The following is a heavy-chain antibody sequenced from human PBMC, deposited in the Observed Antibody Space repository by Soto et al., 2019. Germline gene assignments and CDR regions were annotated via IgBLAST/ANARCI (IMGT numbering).Heavy chain of an antibody. J-gene: IGHJ5*02. CDR3: AREGRIAAAGTTWFDP. Sequence: QVQLVQSGAEVKKPESSVKVSCKASGGTFGSFAINWVRQAPGQGLDWMGRIIPIFGTAKYAQKFLGRLTISADDATSMAYMELSGLRSDDTAFYFCAREGRIAAAGTTWFDPWGQGTLVIVSS. CDR1: GGTFGSFA. CDR2: IIPIFGTA. D-gene: IGHD6-25*01. V-gene: IGHV1-69*01.